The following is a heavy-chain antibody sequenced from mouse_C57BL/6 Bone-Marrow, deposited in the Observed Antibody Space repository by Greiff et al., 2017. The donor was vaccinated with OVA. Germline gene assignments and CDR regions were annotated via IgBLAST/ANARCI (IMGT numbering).Heavy chain of an antibody. D-gene: IGHD2-12*01. CDR2: INPYNGGT. CDR1: GYTFTDYY. Sequence: EVQLQQSGPVLVKPGASVKMSCKASGYTFTDYYMNWVKQSHGKSLEWIGVINPYNGGTSYNQKFKGKATLTVDKSSSTAYMELNSLTSEDSAVYYCARELYLFAYWGQGTLVTVSA. CDR3: ARELYLFAY. J-gene: IGHJ3*01. V-gene: IGHV1-19*01.